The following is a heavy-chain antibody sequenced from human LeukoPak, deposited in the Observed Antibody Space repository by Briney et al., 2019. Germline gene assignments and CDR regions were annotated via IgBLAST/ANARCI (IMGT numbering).Heavy chain of an antibody. Sequence: PGGSVRLSCAASGFTFSSYSMNWVRQAPGKGLEWVSSISSSSSYIYYADSVKGRFTISRDNAKNSLYLQMNSLRAEDTAVYYCARDGRGYSGYDFDYWGQGTLVTVSS. J-gene: IGHJ4*02. CDR2: ISSSSSYI. CDR1: GFTFSSYS. D-gene: IGHD5-12*01. CDR3: ARDGRGYSGYDFDY. V-gene: IGHV3-21*01.